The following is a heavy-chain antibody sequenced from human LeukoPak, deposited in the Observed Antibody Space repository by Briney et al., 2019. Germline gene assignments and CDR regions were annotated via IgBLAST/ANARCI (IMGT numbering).Heavy chain of an antibody. CDR3: ARVSPLASYGVGASDI. V-gene: IGHV3-20*04. D-gene: IGHD5/OR15-5a*01. CDR2: INWNGDFR. Sequence: GGSLRLSCAASGFNVEDYGMTWVRQAPGKGLEWVSGINWNGDFRGYADSVRGRFTISRDIAQNSLSLHMNSLRAEDTALYYCARVSPLASYGVGASDIWGQGTMVTVSS. J-gene: IGHJ3*02. CDR1: GFNVEDYG.